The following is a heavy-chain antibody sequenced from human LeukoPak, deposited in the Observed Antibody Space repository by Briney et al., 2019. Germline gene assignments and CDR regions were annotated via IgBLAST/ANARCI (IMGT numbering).Heavy chain of an antibody. CDR2: ISSSSSYI. CDR1: GFTFSSYR. D-gene: IGHD5-18*01. V-gene: IGHV3-21*01. J-gene: IGHJ3*02. CDR3: ARDRLGYSYGLDAFDI. Sequence: GGSLRLSCAASGFTFSSYRMNWVRHAPGNGLVWVSSISSSSSYIYYADSVKGRFTTSRDNAKNSLYLQMNSLRAEDTAVYYCARDRLGYSYGLDAFDIWGQGTMVTVSS.